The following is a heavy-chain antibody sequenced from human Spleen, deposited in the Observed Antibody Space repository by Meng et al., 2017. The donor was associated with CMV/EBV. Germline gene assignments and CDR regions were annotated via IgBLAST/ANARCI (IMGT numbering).Heavy chain of an antibody. Sequence: GGSLRLSCAASGFIFSDYYMSWIRQAPGKGLEWVSVIYSGGSTYYADSVKGRFTISRDNSKNTLYLQMNSLRAEDTAVYYCARDARYCSGGSCYSDWFDPWGQGTLVTVSS. D-gene: IGHD2-15*01. V-gene: IGHV3-66*02. CDR3: ARDARYCSGGSCYSDWFDP. J-gene: IGHJ5*02. CDR1: GFIFSDYY. CDR2: IYSGGST.